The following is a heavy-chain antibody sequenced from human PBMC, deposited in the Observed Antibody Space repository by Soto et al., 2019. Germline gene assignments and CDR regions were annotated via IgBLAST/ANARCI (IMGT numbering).Heavy chain of an antibody. CDR2: ISGAGGVT. D-gene: IGHD2-2*01. CDR3: ARGGCARSSCSCDW. V-gene: IGHV3-23*01. Sequence: ELQVLESGGGLVQSGGSLRLSCEASGFTFNQYAMNWVRQAPGKGLEWVSAISGAGGVTEYADSVQGRFSISRDNSKKTVFLDMNSLRVEDTAIYYCARGGCARSSCSCDWWGQGTLVTVS. J-gene: IGHJ4*02. CDR1: GFTFNQYA.